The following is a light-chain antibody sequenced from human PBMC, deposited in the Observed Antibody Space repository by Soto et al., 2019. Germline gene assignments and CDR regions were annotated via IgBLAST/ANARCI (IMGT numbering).Light chain of an antibody. CDR3: QSYDGSLAGVL. CDR2: ADS. Sequence: QSVLTQPPSVSGAPGQRVTISCSGSSSNIGAKYDVHWYQQFAGRAPKLLIFADSSRPSGVPDRFSGSKSGSSASLAISGLQVEDEADYYCQSYDGSLAGVLFGGGTQLTVL. CDR1: SSNIGAKYD. V-gene: IGLV1-40*01. J-gene: IGLJ2*01.